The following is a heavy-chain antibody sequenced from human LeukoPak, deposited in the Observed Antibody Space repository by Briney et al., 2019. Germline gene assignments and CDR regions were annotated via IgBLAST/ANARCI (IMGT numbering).Heavy chain of an antibody. V-gene: IGHV4-39*01. CDR3: ARHASYYYGMDV. J-gene: IGHJ6*02. CDR1: GGSISSSSYY. CDR2: IYYSGST. D-gene: IGHD3-16*01. Sequence: SETLSLTCTVSGGSISSSSYYWGWIRQPPGKGLEWIGSIYYSGSTYYIPSLKSRVTISVDTSKNQFSLKLSSVTAADTAVYYCARHASYYYGMDVWGQGTTVTVSS.